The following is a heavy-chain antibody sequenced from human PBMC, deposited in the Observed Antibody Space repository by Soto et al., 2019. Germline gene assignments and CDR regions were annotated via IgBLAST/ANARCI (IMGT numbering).Heavy chain of an antibody. D-gene: IGHD3-16*01. Sequence: GGSLRLSCAASGFTFSSYGMHWVRQAPGKGLEWVAVIWYDGSNKYYADSVKGRFTISRDNSKNTLYLQMNSLRAEDTAVYYCARDGPRGRFDYWGQGTLVTVSS. J-gene: IGHJ4*02. CDR2: IWYDGSNK. CDR1: GFTFSSYG. V-gene: IGHV3-33*01. CDR3: ARDGPRGRFDY.